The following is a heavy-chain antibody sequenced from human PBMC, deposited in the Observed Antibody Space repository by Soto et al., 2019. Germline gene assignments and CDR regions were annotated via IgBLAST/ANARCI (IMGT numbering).Heavy chain of an antibody. CDR2: IYYSGST. V-gene: IGHV4-39*01. CDR3: ARQGYYFDY. CDR1: GGSISSSSYY. Sequence: LSLTCTVSGGSISSSSYYWGWIRQPPGKGLEWIGSIYYSGSTYYNPSLKSRVTISVDTSKNQFSLKLSSVTAADTAVYYCARQGYYFDYWGQGTLVTVSS. D-gene: IGHD2-15*01. J-gene: IGHJ4*02.